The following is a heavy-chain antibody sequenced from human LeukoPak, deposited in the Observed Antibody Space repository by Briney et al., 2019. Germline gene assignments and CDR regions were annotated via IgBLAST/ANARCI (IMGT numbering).Heavy chain of an antibody. D-gene: IGHD3-3*01. CDR1: GFTFSSYA. J-gene: IGHJ4*02. CDR3: AKDFYDFWSGYYD. CDR2: ISGSGGST. V-gene: IGHV3-23*01. Sequence: SGGSLRLSCAASGFTFSSYAMSWVRQAPGKGLEWVSAISGSGGSTYYTDSVKGRFTISRDNSKNTLYLQMNSLRAEDTAVYYCAKDFYDFWSGYYDWGQGTLVTVSS.